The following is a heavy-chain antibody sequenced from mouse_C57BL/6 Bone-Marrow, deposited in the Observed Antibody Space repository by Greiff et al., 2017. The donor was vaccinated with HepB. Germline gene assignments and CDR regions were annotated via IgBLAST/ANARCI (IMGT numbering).Heavy chain of an antibody. D-gene: IGHD1-1*01. CDR1: GFTIKDYY. Sequence: VQLQQSGAELVKPGASVKLSCTASGFTIKDYYMHWVKQRTEQGLEWIGRIDPEDGDTKYAPKFQGKATITADTSSNTAYLQLSSLTSEDTAVYYCARLSYYGSSYWYFDVWGTGTTVTVSS. J-gene: IGHJ1*03. CDR3: ARLSYYGSSYWYFDV. CDR2: IDPEDGDT. V-gene: IGHV14-2*01.